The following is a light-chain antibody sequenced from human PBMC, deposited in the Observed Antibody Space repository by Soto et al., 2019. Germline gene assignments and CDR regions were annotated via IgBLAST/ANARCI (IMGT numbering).Light chain of an antibody. CDR1: SSDVGSYNL. V-gene: IGLV2-23*02. J-gene: IGLJ2*01. Sequence: QSALTQPASVSGSPGQSITMSCTGTSSDVGSYNLVSWYQQHPGKAPKLMIYEVSKRPSGISNRFSGSKSGNTAPLTISGLQAEDEADYYCCSYAGSSTVVFGGGTKLTVL. CDR2: EVS. CDR3: CSYAGSSTVV.